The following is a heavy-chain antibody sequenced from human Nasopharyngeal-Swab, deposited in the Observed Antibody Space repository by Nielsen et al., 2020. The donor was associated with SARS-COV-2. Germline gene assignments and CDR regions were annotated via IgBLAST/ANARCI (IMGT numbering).Heavy chain of an antibody. D-gene: IGHD4-11*01. J-gene: IGHJ6*02. CDR3: AREFSKDYSNYYYGMDV. CDR1: GFTFSSYW. Sequence: GESLKISCAASGFTFSSYWMHWVRQAPGKGLVWVSRINSDGSSTSYADSVKGRFTISSDNAKNTPYLQMNSLRAEDTAVYYCAREFSKDYSNYYYGMDVWGQGTTVTVSS. CDR2: INSDGSST. V-gene: IGHV3-74*01.